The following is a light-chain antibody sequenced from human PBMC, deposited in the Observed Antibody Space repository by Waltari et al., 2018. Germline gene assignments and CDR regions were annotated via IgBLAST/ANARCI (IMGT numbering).Light chain of an antibody. V-gene: IGKV4-1*01. CDR3: QQCYTFPYT. J-gene: IGKJ2*01. CDR2: WAS. CDR1: QSVVFSPNNKKY. Sequence: IVLTQSPDALAVSLGDRSTINCKSSQSVVFSPNNKKYLTWYQQKPGQAPKLLITWASTRESVVPDRFSGSGSETDFTLTISSLQAEDVAVYYCQQCYTFPYTFGQGTKLEIK.